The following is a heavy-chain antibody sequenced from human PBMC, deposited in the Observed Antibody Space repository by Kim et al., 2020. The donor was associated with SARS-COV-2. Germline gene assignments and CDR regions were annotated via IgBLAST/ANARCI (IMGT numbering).Heavy chain of an antibody. V-gene: IGHV3-30*01. J-gene: IGHJ4*02. Sequence: RFTISRDNSKNTLYLQMNSLRAEDTAVYYCARGRMPGILSRSGTTFEGDYWGQGTLVTVSS. D-gene: IGHD3-16*01. CDR3: ARGRMPGILSRSGTTFEGDY.